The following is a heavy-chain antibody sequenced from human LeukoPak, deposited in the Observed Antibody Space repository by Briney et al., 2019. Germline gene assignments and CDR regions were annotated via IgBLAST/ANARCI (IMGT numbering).Heavy chain of an antibody. Sequence: GGSLRLSCAASGFTFSSYSMNWVRQAPGKGLEWVSSISSSSSYIYYADSEKGRFTISRDNAKNSLYLQMNSLRAEDTAVYYCARDLVSYDSPEGYWGQGTLVTVSS. V-gene: IGHV3-21*01. D-gene: IGHD3-22*01. J-gene: IGHJ4*02. CDR1: GFTFSSYS. CDR3: ARDLVSYDSPEGY. CDR2: ISSSSSYI.